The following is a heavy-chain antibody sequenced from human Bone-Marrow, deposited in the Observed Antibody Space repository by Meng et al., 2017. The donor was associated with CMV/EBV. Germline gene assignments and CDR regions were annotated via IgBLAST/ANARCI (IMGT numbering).Heavy chain of an antibody. J-gene: IGHJ3*02. CDR2: ISSSSSYI. D-gene: IGHD3-22*01. CDR1: GFTFSSYS. CDR3: ARDLEGGATMIVVPEHAFDI. V-gene: IGHV3-21*01. Sequence: GESLKISCAASGFTFSSYSMNWVRQAPGKGLEWVSSISSSSSYIYYADSVKGRFTISRDNAKNSLYLQMNSLRAEDTAVYYCARDLEGGATMIVVPEHAFDIWGQGTMVTVSS.